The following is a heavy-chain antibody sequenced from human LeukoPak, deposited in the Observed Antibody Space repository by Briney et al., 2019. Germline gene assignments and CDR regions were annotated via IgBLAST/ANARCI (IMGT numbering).Heavy chain of an antibody. Sequence: SETLSLTCTVSGGSISSGGYYWSWIRQPPGKGLEWIGYIYHSGTTYYNPSLKSRVSLSLDTSKNQFSLKLSSVTAADTAVYYCARLTGALPDDAFDIWGQGTMVTVSS. CDR1: GGSISSGGYY. D-gene: IGHD3-9*01. CDR3: ARLTGALPDDAFDI. CDR2: IYHSGTT. V-gene: IGHV4-30-2*01. J-gene: IGHJ3*02.